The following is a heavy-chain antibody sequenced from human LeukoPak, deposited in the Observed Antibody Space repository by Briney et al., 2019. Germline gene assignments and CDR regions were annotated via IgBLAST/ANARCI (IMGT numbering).Heavy chain of an antibody. J-gene: IGHJ4*02. CDR2: IAYDGSRA. Sequence: PGRSLGLSCAGSGFTFGGYGMHWFRQTPGKGLEWVAVIAYDGSRAFYADSVKGRLTISRDNSKNTMSVQMDDLRAEDTAVYYCTRYNNDHFDYWGQGTLVTVSS. V-gene: IGHV3-33*01. D-gene: IGHD1-14*01. CDR1: GFTFGGYG. CDR3: TRYNNDHFDY.